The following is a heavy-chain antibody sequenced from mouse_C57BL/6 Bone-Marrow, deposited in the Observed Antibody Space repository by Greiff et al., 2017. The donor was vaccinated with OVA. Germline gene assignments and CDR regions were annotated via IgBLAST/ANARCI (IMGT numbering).Heavy chain of an antibody. CDR3: TREGLITTVVENWYFDV. D-gene: IGHD1-1*01. J-gene: IGHJ1*03. V-gene: IGHV5-9-1*02. CDR1: GFTFSSYA. Sequence: EVQRVESGEGLVKPGGSLKLSCAASGFTFSSYAMSWVRQTPEKRLEWVAYISSGGDYIYYADTVKGRFTISRDNARNTLYLQMSSLKSEDTAMYYCTREGLITTVVENWYFDVWGTGTTVTVSS. CDR2: ISSGGDYI.